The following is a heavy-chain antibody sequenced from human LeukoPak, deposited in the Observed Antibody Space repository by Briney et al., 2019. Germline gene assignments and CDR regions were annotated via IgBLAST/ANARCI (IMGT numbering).Heavy chain of an antibody. CDR1: GGSFSRYY. CDR2: INHSGST. CDR3: ARGALLGSSGYLRTWFDP. V-gene: IGHV4-34*01. Sequence: PSETLSLTCAVYGGSFSRYYWSWIRQPPGKGLEWIGEINHSGSTNYNPSLKSRVTISVDTSKNQFSLKLSSVTAADTAVYYCARGALLGSSGYLRTWFDPWGQGTLSPSPQ. J-gene: IGHJ5*02. D-gene: IGHD3-22*01.